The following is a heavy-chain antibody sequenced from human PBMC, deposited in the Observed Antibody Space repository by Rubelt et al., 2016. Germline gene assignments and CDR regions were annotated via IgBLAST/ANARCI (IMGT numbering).Heavy chain of an antibody. D-gene: IGHD3-22*01. CDR3: ARDRNYYDSSGFSNFDY. J-gene: IGHJ4*02. CDR2: IWYDGGNK. CDR1: GFTFSNYG. V-gene: IGHV3-33*01. Sequence: GRSLRLSCAASGFTFSNYGMHWVRQDPGKGLEWVAIIWYDGGNKYYADSVKGRFTISRDNSKNKLYLQMNSLRAEDTAVYYCARDRNYYDSSGFSNFDYWGQGTLVTVSS.